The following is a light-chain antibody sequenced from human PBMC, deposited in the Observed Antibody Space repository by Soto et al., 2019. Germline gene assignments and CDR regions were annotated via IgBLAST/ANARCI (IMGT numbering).Light chain of an antibody. CDR2: DAS. V-gene: IGKV3-11*01. CDR3: QQYGTLIT. J-gene: IGKJ5*01. Sequence: EIVLTQSPATLSLSPGERATLSCRASQSVSSYLAWYQHKPGQAPRLLIYDASTRATGIPARFSGSGSRTDFTLTISRLEPEDFAVYYCQQYGTLITFGQGTRLEIK. CDR1: QSVSSY.